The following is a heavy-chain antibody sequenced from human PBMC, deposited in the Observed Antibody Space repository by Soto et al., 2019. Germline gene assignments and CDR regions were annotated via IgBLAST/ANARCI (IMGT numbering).Heavy chain of an antibody. J-gene: IGHJ4*02. CDR1: GFTFSSYG. CDR3: AKDNSGLFDY. D-gene: IGHD6-19*01. V-gene: IGHV3-30*18. Sequence: GGSLRLSCATSGFTFSSYGMHWVRQAPGKGLEWVAVIIYDERNKYYADSVKGRFTISRDNSKNTLYLQMNSLKAEDTAVYYCAKDNSGLFDYWGQGTLVTVSS. CDR2: IIYDERNK.